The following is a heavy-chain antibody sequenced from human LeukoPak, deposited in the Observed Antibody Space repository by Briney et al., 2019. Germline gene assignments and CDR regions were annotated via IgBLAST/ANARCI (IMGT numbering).Heavy chain of an antibody. CDR2: INWNGGST. V-gene: IGHV3-20*04. D-gene: IGHD6-6*01. CDR1: GFTSDDYG. CDR3: ASLASAGSSSLVDY. Sequence: GGSLRLSCAASGFTSDDYGMSWVRQAPGKGLEWVSGINWNGGSTGYADSVKGRFTISRDNAKNSLYLQMNSLRAEDTALYYCASLASAGSSSLVDYWGQGTLVTVSS. J-gene: IGHJ4*02.